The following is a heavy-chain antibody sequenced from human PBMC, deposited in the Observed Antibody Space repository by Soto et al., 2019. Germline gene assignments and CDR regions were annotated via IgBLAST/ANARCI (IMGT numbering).Heavy chain of an antibody. CDR2: MKPSTGRT. CDR1: GYSFTSLD. CDR3: ARGGSAGVDY. J-gene: IGHJ4*02. Sequence: QVQLVQSGAEVREPGASVKVSCKASGYSFTSLDINWVRQTAGQGLEWMGWMKPSTGRTGYAQKFQGRVTMTRDTSINTAYMELTTLTSDDTAFYYCARGGSAGVDYWGQGTLVTVSS. V-gene: IGHV1-8*01. D-gene: IGHD6-19*01.